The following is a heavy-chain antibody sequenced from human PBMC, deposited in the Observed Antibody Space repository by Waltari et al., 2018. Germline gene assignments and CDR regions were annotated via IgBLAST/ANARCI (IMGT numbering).Heavy chain of an antibody. Sequence: QVQLVQSGAEVKKPGSSVKVSCKASGGTFSSYAISWVRQAPGQGLEWMGGSIPICGTAKYAQNFQGRVTITADESTSTAYMELSRLRSEDTAVYYCARRAQVVKDYNWFDPWGQGTLVTVSS. D-gene: IGHD3-22*01. CDR2: SIPICGTA. CDR1: GGTFSSYA. CDR3: ARRAQVVKDYNWFDP. V-gene: IGHV1-69*01. J-gene: IGHJ5*02.